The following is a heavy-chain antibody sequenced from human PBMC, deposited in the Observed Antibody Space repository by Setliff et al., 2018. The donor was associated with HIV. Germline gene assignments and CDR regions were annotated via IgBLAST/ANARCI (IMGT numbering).Heavy chain of an antibody. V-gene: IGHV4-34*01. CDR1: GGSFSGYY. CDR3: ASIGHYYDSSGYSEPYYFDY. J-gene: IGHJ4*02. Sequence: SETLSLTCAVYGGSFSGYYWSWIRQPPGKGLEWIGEINHSGSTNYNPSLKSRVTISVDTSKNQFSLELSSVTAADTAVYYCASIGHYYDSSGYSEPYYFDYWGQGTLVTVSS. D-gene: IGHD3-22*01. CDR2: INHSGST.